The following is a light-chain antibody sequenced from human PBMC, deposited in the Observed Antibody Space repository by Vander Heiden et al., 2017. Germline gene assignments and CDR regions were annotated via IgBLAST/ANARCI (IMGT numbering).Light chain of an antibody. CDR2: AAS. Sequence: DIKMTQSPSSLSASVGDRVTITCRASQSISRYLNWYQQKPVKAPKLLIYAASSLQSGLPSRSRGPAYGTDFPLTMRRRHPEDFATYYCQQGDWVPPMTFGQRTKVEIK. CDR1: QSISRY. J-gene: IGKJ2*01. V-gene: IGKV1-39*01. CDR3: QQGDWVPPMT.